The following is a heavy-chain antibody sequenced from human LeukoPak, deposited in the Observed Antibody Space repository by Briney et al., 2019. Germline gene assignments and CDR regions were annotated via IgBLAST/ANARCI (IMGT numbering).Heavy chain of an antibody. CDR3: ARGGPLWFGELYPDAFDI. V-gene: IGHV1-18*01. D-gene: IGHD3-10*01. Sequence: ASVKASCKASGYTFTSYGISWVRQAPGQGLEWMGWISAYNGNTNYAQKLQGRVTMTTDTSTSTAYMELRSLRSDDTAVYYCARGGPLWFGELYPDAFDIWGQGTMVTVSS. CDR1: GYTFTSYG. J-gene: IGHJ3*02. CDR2: ISAYNGNT.